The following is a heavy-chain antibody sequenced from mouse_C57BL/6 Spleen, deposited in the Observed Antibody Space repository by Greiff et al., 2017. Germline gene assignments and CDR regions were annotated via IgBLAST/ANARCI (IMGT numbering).Heavy chain of an antibody. Sequence: QVQLQQSGAELVKPGASVKLSCKASCYTFPEYTIHWVKQRSGQGLEWIGWFYPGSGSIKYNEKFKDQATLNADHSSSTVYMELSRLASDDSAGYLCERNEEPFITTVVATPFAYRGRGTLVTVSA. D-gene: IGHD1-1*01. V-gene: IGHV1-62-2*01. J-gene: IGHJ3*01. CDR1: CYTFPEYT. CDR3: ERNEEPFITTVVATPFAY. CDR2: FYPGSGSI.